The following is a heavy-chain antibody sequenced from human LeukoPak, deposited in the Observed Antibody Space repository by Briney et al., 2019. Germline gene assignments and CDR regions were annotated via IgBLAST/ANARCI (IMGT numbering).Heavy chain of an antibody. Sequence: GGSLRLSCSASGFTFSSYAMHWVRQAPGKGLEYVSAVSSNGGSTYYADSVKGRFTISRDNSKNTLYLQMNSLRAEDTAVYYCARDPTVVTGGGYFDYWGQGTLVTVSS. D-gene: IGHD4-23*01. CDR3: ARDPTVVTGGGYFDY. J-gene: IGHJ4*02. CDR1: GFTFSSYA. CDR2: VSSNGGST. V-gene: IGHV3-64*04.